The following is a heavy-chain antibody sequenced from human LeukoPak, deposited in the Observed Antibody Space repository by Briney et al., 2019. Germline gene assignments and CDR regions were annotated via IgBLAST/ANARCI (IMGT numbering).Heavy chain of an antibody. CDR3: AREMAQGYY. CDR2: IKQDGSEK. V-gene: IGHV3-7*01. D-gene: IGHD5-24*01. Sequence: PGGPLRLSCAASGFTYSRYWMSWVRQAPGKGLEWVTNIKQDGSEKYYVDSVKGRFTISRDNAKNSLYLQMNSLRAEDTAVYHCAREMAQGYYWGQGTLVTVSS. J-gene: IGHJ4*02. CDR1: GFTYSRYW.